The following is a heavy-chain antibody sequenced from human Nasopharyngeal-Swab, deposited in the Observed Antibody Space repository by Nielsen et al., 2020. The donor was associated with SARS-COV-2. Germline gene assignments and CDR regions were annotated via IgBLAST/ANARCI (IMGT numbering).Heavy chain of an antibody. V-gene: IGHV3-11*06. J-gene: IGHJ6*03. Sequence: GESLKISCAASGFTFSDYYMSWIRQAPGKGLEWVSYISSSSSYTNYADSVKGRFTISRDNAKNSLYLQMNSLSAEDTAVYYCARNPRIAVAGRGTDDYYYMDVWGKGTTVTVSS. CDR2: ISSSSSYT. CDR1: GFTFSDYY. CDR3: ARNPRIAVAGRGTDDYYYMDV. D-gene: IGHD6-19*01.